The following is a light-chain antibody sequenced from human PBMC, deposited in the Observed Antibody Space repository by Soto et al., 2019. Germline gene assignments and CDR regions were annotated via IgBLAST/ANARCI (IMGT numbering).Light chain of an antibody. CDR3: QKYNCAPWA. CDR1: QGITNN. J-gene: IGKJ1*01. V-gene: IGKV1-27*01. Sequence: DIRMTQSPSSLSASVGDRVTITCRASQGITNNLAWFQQKPGTVTKLLIYAASTLQSGVRSLFSGSGSVTDFMLTISSLQREDVATYYCQKYNCAPWAFGEGTEVEIK. CDR2: AAS.